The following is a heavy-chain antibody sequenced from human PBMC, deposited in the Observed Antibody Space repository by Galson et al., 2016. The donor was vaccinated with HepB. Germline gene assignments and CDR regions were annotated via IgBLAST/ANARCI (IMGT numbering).Heavy chain of an antibody. CDR3: TREANDAFDI. CDR2: IYSGGTT. V-gene: IGHV3-66*01. CDR1: GFTVSNNY. J-gene: IGHJ3*02. Sequence: SLRLSCAASGFTVSNNYMSWVRQAPGKGLEWVSVIYSGGTTYYADPVKGRFTISRDNTKGTVYLHMNSLRDEDTAVYYCTREANDAFDIWGQGTMVTVPS.